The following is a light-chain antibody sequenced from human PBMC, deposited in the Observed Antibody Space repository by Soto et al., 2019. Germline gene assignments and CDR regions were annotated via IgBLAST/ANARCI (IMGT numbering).Light chain of an antibody. CDR1: SSNIGRNY. V-gene: IGLV1-47*02. J-gene: IGLJ2*01. CDR2: TNN. CDR3: VAWDNSLSGAV. Sequence: QSALTQPPSASGTPGQSVTISCSGSSSNIGRNYVYWYQQPPGTAPKLLIYTNNQRPSGVPDRFSGSKSGTSASLAISGLRSEDEADYYCVAWDNSLSGAVFGGGTKLTVL.